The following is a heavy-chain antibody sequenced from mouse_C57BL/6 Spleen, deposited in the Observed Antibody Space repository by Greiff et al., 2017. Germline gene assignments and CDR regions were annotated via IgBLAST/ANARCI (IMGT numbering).Heavy chain of an antibody. CDR3: ARYIDYSNYDWYFDV. V-gene: IGHV1-81*01. J-gene: IGHJ1*03. Sequence: QVQLQQSGAELARPGASVKLSCKASGYTFTSYGISWVKQRTGQGLEWIGEIYPRSGNTYYNEKFKGKATLTADKSSSTAYMELRSLTSEDSAVYFWARYIDYSNYDWYFDVWGTGTTVTVSS. CDR2: IYPRSGNT. CDR1: GYTFTSYG. D-gene: IGHD2-5*01.